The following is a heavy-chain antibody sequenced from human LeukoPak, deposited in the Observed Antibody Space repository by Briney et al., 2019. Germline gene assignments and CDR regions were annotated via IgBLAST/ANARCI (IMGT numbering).Heavy chain of an antibody. CDR3: ARDLVVSGSYRPYFDY. D-gene: IGHD3-16*02. CDR1: GGSISSGSYY. CDR2: IYTSGST. V-gene: IGHV4-61*02. Sequence: SETLSLTCTVSGGSISSGSYYWSWIRQPAGKGLEWIGRIYTSGSTNYNPSLKSRVTISVDTSKNQFSLKLSSVTAADTAVYYCARDLVVSGSYRPYFDYWGQGTLVTVSS. J-gene: IGHJ4*02.